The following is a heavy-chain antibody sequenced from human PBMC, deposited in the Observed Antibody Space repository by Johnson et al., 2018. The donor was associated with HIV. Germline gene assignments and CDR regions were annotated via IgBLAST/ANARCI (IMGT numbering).Heavy chain of an antibody. CDR2: IWYDGSNK. D-gene: IGHD6-6*01. CDR3: ATLEYSSSPGGYGAFDI. CDR1: EFTFSSYA. J-gene: IGHJ3*02. Sequence: QEQLVESGGGVVRPGGSLRLSCAASEFTFSSYAMHWVRQAPGKGLEWVAVIWYDGSNKYYGDSVKGRFTISRDNFKNTLYLQMNSLRAEDTAVYYCATLEYSSSPGGYGAFDIWGQGTMVTVSS. V-gene: IGHV3-33*08.